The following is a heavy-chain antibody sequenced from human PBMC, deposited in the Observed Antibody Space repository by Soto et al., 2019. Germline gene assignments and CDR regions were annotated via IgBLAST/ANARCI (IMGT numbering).Heavy chain of an antibody. Sequence: GASVKVSCKASGYTFTGYYMHWVRQAPGQGLEWMGWINPNSGGTNYAQKFQGWVTMTRDTSISTAYMELSRLRSDDTAVYYCARGKQCLGRELDYWGQGTLVTVSS. CDR3: ARGKQCLGRELDY. J-gene: IGHJ4*02. CDR2: INPNSGGT. CDR1: GYTFTGYY. V-gene: IGHV1-2*04. D-gene: IGHD6-19*01.